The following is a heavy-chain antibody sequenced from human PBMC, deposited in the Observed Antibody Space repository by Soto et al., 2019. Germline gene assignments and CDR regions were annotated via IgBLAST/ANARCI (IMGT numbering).Heavy chain of an antibody. CDR3: AKNPGYYYDSTGYHFDY. CDR2: ISASGGST. D-gene: IGHD3-22*01. J-gene: IGHJ4*02. Sequence: PGGSLRLSCAASGFTFSTYAMTWVRQAPGKGLEWVSAISASGGSTYYADSVKGRFTISRDNSKNTLYLQMNSLRAEDTAVYYCAKNPGYYYDSTGYHFDYWGQGT. CDR1: GFTFSTYA. V-gene: IGHV3-23*01.